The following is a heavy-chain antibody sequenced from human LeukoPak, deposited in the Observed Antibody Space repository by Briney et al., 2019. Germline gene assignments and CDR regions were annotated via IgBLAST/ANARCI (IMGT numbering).Heavy chain of an antibody. V-gene: IGHV1-2*02. Sequence: ASVKVSCKASGYTFTGHYMHWVRQAPGQGLEWMGWINPNSGGTNYAQKFQGRVTMTRDTSITTAYMELSRLKSDDTAVYYCARGWQQLVGDAFDIWGQGTLVTVSS. J-gene: IGHJ3*02. CDR3: ARGWQQLVGDAFDI. CDR1: GYTFTGHY. CDR2: INPNSGGT. D-gene: IGHD6-13*01.